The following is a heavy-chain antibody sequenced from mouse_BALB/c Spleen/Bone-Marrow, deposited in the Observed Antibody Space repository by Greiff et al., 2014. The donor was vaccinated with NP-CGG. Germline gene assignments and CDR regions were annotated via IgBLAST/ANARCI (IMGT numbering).Heavy chain of an antibody. J-gene: IGHJ4*01. CDR1: GFNIEDTY. V-gene: IGHV14-3*02. Sequence: EVKLVESGAELVKPGASVKLSCTASGFNIEDTYMHWVKQRPEQGLEWIGRIDPANGNTKYDPKFQGKATITADTSSNTAYLQLSSLTPEDTAVYYCAEITTAAYYVMDYWGQGTSVTVSS. D-gene: IGHD1-2*01. CDR2: IDPANGNT. CDR3: AEITTAAYYVMDY.